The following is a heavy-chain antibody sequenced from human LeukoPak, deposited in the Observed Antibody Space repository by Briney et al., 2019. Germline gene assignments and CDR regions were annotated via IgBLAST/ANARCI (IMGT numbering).Heavy chain of an antibody. CDR1: GFTFSSYW. D-gene: IGHD5-12*01. J-gene: IGHJ6*03. V-gene: IGHV3-7*01. CDR2: IKQDGSEK. CDR3: ARDGTRATKESYYYYYYMDV. Sequence: GGSLRLSCAASGFTFSSYWMSWVRQAPGKGLEWVATIKQDGSEKYYVDSVKGRFTISRDNAKNSLYLQMNSLRAEDTAVYYCARDGTRATKESYYYYYYMDVWGKGTTVTVSS.